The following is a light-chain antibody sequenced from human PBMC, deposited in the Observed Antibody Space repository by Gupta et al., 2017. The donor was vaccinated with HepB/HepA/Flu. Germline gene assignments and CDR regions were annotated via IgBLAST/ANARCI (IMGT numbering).Light chain of an antibody. CDR3: RQSNSFPWT. CDR2: AAS. J-gene: IGKJ1*01. Sequence: DIQMTQSPSSVSASVGDRLTITCRASQGVRNWLAWYQQEPGKAPKLLISAASLLQGGVPSRFSGRGSGTDFTLTISILHPEDFTTYYCRQSNSFPWTFGEGTKVEIK. V-gene: IGKV1-12*02. CDR1: QGVRNW.